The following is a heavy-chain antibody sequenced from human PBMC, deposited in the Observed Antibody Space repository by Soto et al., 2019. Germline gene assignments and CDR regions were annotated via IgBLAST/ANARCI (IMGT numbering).Heavy chain of an antibody. J-gene: IGHJ6*02. CDR3: ARDIILTGYYSPHYYGMDV. CDR2: IYYSGST. D-gene: IGHD3-9*01. Sequence: SETLSLTCTVSGGSISSGGYYWSWIRQHPGKGLEWIGYIYYSGSTYYNPSLKSRVTISVDTSKNQFSLKLSSVTAADTAVYYCARDIILTGYYSPHYYGMDVWGQGTTVTVSS. V-gene: IGHV4-31*03. CDR1: GGSISSGGYY.